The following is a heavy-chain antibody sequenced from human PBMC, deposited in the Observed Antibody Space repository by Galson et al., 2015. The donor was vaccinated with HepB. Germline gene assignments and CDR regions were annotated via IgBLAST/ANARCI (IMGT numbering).Heavy chain of an antibody. J-gene: IGHJ4*02. CDR3: ARERNIAAPAALDS. CDR2: IWNNGSNK. CDR1: GFTFSSYG. Sequence: SLRLSCAASGFTFSSYGMHWVRQAPGKGLEWVAVIWNNGSNKFYVDSVKGRFTISRDNSKNTVYLQMNSLRAEDTAVYYCARERNIAAPAALDSWGQGTLVTVPS. D-gene: IGHD6-13*01. V-gene: IGHV3-33*01.